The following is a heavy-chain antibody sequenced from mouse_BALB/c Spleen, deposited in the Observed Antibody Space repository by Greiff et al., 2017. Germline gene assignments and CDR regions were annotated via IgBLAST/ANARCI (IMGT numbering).Heavy chain of an antibody. D-gene: IGHD2-2*01. Sequence: EVKLMESGPGLVKPSQSLSLTCTVTGYSITSDYAWNWIRQFPGNKLEWMGYISYSGSTSYNPSLKSRISITRDTSKNQFFLQLNSVTTEDTATYYCARSGKWFLWFAYWGQGTLVTVSA. CDR1: GYSITSDYA. V-gene: IGHV3-2*02. CDR2: ISYSGST. J-gene: IGHJ3*01. CDR3: ARSGKWFLWFAY.